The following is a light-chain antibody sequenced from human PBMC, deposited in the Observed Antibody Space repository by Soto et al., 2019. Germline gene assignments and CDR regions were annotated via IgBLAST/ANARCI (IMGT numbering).Light chain of an antibody. CDR3: QQYENYWT. Sequence: IQLTQSPSSLSASVGDRVTITCRASQGISSYLAWYQQKPGKAPKLLIYAASTLQSGVPSRFSGSGSGTEFTLTISSLQPEDFAVYYCQQYENYWTFGQGTKVDIK. J-gene: IGKJ1*01. CDR2: AAS. CDR1: QGISSY. V-gene: IGKV1-9*01.